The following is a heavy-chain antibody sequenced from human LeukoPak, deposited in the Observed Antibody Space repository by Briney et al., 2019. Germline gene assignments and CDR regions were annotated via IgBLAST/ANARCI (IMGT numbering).Heavy chain of an antibody. CDR3: ARAKVDIVVVPAALNWFDP. D-gene: IGHD2-2*03. Sequence: SETLSLTCTVSGGSICSHYWSWIRQPPGKGLEWIGYIYYSGSTNYNPSLKSRVTISVDTSKNQFSLKLSSVTAADTAVYYCARAKVDIVVVPAALNWFDPWGQGTLVAVSS. J-gene: IGHJ5*02. CDR2: IYYSGST. CDR1: GGSICSHY. V-gene: IGHV4-59*11.